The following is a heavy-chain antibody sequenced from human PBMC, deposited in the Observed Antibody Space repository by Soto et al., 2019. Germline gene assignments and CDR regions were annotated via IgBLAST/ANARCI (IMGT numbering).Heavy chain of an antibody. CDR2: INPSGGST. CDR3: ARGEYSNSPLHLDY. D-gene: IGHD6-6*01. J-gene: IGHJ4*02. CDR1: GYTFTSYY. V-gene: IGHV1-46*01. Sequence: QVQLVQSGAEVKKPGASVKVSCKAFGYTFTSYYMHWVRQAPGQGLEWMGIINPSGGSTSYAQKFXGXVXXTRDTSTSKVYIELSSLRSEDTAVYYCARGEYSNSPLHLDYWGQGTLVSVSS.